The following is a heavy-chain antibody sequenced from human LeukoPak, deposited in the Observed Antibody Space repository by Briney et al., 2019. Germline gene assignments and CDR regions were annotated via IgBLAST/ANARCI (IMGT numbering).Heavy chain of an antibody. CDR1: GYSFTSYW. V-gene: IGHV5-51*01. D-gene: IGHD4-23*01. CDR2: IYPGDSDT. Sequence: GESLKISCKGSGYSFTSYWIGWVRQMPGKGLEWMGIIYPGDSDTRYSPSFQGQVTISADKSISTAYLQWSSLKASDTAMYYCARFSDYGGNPKENFDYWGQGTLVTVSS. CDR3: ARFSDYGGNPKENFDY. J-gene: IGHJ4*02.